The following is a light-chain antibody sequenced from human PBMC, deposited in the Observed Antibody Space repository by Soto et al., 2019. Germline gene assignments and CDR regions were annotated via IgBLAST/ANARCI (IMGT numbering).Light chain of an antibody. CDR1: QGITNY. CDR2: AAS. V-gene: IGKV1-27*01. CDR3: QKYNSDPLS. J-gene: IGKJ4*01. Sequence: DIQMTQSPSSLSASVGDRVTITCRACQGITNYLAWYQQKPWKDTKLLLYAASTLQSVVPSRFSGSGSGTEFTITISSLEPEDVATYSCQKYNSDPLSFGGGTKDEIK.